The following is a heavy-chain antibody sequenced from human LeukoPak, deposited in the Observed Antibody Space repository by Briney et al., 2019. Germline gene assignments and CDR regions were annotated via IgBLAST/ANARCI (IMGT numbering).Heavy chain of an antibody. V-gene: IGHV4-4*02. CDR2: IYHSGST. CDR3: ASSYGDYLAFDI. CDR1: GGSISSSNW. Sequence: PSGTLSLTCAVSGGSISSSNWWSWVRQPPGKGLEWIGEIYHSGSTNYNPSLKSRVTISVDKSTNQFSLKLSSVTAADTAVYYCASSYGDYLAFDIWGQGTMVTVSS. D-gene: IGHD4-17*01. J-gene: IGHJ3*02.